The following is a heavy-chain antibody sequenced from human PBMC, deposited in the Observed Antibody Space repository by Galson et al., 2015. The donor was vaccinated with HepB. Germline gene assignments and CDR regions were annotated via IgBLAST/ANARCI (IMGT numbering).Heavy chain of an antibody. V-gene: IGHV4-59*01. CDR3: ARGEPIDY. CDR1: GGSLSSYY. D-gene: IGHD1-26*01. CDR2: IYYTGIT. Sequence: SETLSLTCTVSGGSLSSYYWNWIRQSPGKGLEWIGYIYYTGITVYKPSLESRVTLSVDTSKNRVSLKLTSLTAADTAVYYCARGEPIDYWGQGTLVTVSS. J-gene: IGHJ4*02.